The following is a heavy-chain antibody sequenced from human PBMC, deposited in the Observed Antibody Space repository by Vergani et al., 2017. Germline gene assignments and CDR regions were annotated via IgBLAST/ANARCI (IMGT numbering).Heavy chain of an antibody. D-gene: IGHD3-3*01. V-gene: IGHV3-7*01. CDR2: IKQDGSEK. Sequence: EVQLVESGGGLVQPGGSLRLSCAASGFTFSSYWMSWVRQAPGKGLEWVANIKQDGSEKYYVDSVKGRFTISRDNAKNSLYLQMNSLRAEDTAVYYCAKDGVRLRFLEWLLWYWGQGTLVTVSS. CDR1: GFTFSSYW. CDR3: AKDGVRLRFLEWLLWY. J-gene: IGHJ4*02.